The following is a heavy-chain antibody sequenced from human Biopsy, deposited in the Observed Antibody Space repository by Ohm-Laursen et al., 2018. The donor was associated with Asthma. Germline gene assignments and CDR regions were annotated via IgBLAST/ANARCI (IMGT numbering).Heavy chain of an antibody. CDR2: IYYSGTT. J-gene: IGHJ6*02. Sequence: SQTLSLTWSLSSGSGGYMRSGNYYWGWIRQPPGKGLEWIGSIYYSGTTYYNPSLESRVTVSADTSKNQFSLKLTSVTAADMAVYYCVRGSSSWHHGPFHYYYGLDVWGQGTTATVSS. D-gene: IGHD6-13*01. V-gene: IGHV4-39*01. CDR1: SGSGGYMRSGNYY. CDR3: VRGSSSWHHGPFHYYYGLDV.